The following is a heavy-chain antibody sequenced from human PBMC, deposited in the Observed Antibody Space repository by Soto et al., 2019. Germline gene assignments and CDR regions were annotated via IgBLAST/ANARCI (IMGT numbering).Heavy chain of an antibody. CDR3: AASSTSHLYYYGMDV. V-gene: IGHV1-58*01. J-gene: IGHJ6*02. D-gene: IGHD2-2*01. CDR2: IVVGSGNT. CDR1: GFTFTSSA. Sequence: AASVKVSCKASGFTFTSSAVQWVRQARGQRLEWIGWIVVGSGNTNYAQKFQERVTITRDMSTSTAYMELSSLRSEDTAVYYCAASSTSHLYYYGMDVWGQGTTVTVSS.